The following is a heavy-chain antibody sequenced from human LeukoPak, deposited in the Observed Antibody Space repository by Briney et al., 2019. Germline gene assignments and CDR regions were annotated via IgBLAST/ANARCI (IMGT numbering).Heavy chain of an antibody. CDR3: AKTGGSSWSQFDY. Sequence: GGSLRLSRAASGFTFSNYAMGWVRQAPGKGLEWVSGIGGSGGVSYYADSVKGRFTISRGESKNTLYLQMNSLRAEDTAVHYCAKTGGSSWSQFDYWGQGALVTVSS. CDR1: GFTFSNYA. J-gene: IGHJ4*02. D-gene: IGHD6-13*01. V-gene: IGHV3-23*01. CDR2: IGGSGGVS.